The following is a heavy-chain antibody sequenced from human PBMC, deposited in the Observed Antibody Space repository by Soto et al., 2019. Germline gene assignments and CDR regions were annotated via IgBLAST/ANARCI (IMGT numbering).Heavy chain of an antibody. J-gene: IGHJ4*02. CDR2: ISASGGST. D-gene: IGHD3-10*02. CDR3: TKGGSLSTTMSVVLSIF. CDR1: GFTFSTYA. V-gene: IGHV3-23*01. Sequence: PGGSLRLSCAASGFTFSTYAMTWVRQAPGKGLEWVSAISASGGSTYYADSVKGRFTISRDNSKNTLYLQMDSLRAEDTAIYYYTKGGSLSTTMSVVLSIFWGQGTLVTVSS.